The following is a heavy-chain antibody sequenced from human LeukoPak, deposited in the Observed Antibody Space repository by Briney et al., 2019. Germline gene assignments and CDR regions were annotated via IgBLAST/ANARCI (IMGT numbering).Heavy chain of an antibody. J-gene: IGHJ6*02. V-gene: IGHV1-2*04. CDR2: INPNSGGT. CDR1: GYTFTGHY. CDR3: ARYNFRNYYYYGMDV. D-gene: IGHD2/OR15-2a*01. Sequence: ASVKVSCKASGYTFTGHYMHWVRQAPGQGLEWMGWINPNSGGTNYAQKFQGWVTMTRDTSISTAYMELSRLRSDDTAVYYCARYNFRNYYYYGMDVWGQGTTVTVSS.